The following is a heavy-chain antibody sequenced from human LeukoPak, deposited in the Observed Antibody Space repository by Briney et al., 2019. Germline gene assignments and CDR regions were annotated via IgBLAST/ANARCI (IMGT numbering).Heavy chain of an antibody. J-gene: IGHJ3*02. CDR2: ISSSSSYI. V-gene: IGHV3-21*01. CDR1: GFTFGYYE. D-gene: IGHD3-22*01. CDR3: ARDRRAANYYDSSGYAFDI. Sequence: GGSLRLSCATSGFTFGYYEMNWVRQAPGKGLEWVSSISSSSSYIYYADSVKGRFTISRDNAKNSLYLQMNSLRAEDTAVYYCARDRRAANYYDSSGYAFDIWGQGTMVTVSS.